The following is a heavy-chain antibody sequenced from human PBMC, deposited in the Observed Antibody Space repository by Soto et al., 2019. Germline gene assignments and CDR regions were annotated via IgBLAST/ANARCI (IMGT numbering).Heavy chain of an antibody. D-gene: IGHD3-3*01. V-gene: IGHV1-2*02. CDR1: GYTFTNY. J-gene: IGHJ4*02. CDR3: ARANWSDVD. CDR2: MNPHDGDT. Sequence: QAQLVQSGAEAKRPGTSVKVSCKVSGYTFTNYFHWIRQAPGQGLEWMGWMNPHDGDTEYARKFPGTVTLTRDTSITTAYLALSSMTSDDAAVYYCARANWSDVDWCPGTLVTGSS.